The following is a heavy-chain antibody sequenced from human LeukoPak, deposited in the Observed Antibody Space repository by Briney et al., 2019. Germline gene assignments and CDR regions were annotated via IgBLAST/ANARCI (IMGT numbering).Heavy chain of an antibody. CDR3: ARDRGVGAYWYFDL. J-gene: IGHJ2*01. D-gene: IGHD1-26*01. Sequence: PSETLSLTCTVSRGSISSYYWSWIRQSPGRGVEWIGYIYYSGSTNYNPSLKSRITISVDTSKNQFSLKLSSVTAADTAVYYCARDRGVGAYWYFDLWGRGTVVTVSS. V-gene: IGHV4-59*01. CDR2: IYYSGST. CDR1: RGSISSYY.